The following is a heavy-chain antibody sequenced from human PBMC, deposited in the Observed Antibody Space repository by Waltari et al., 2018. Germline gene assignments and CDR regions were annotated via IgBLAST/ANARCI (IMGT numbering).Heavy chain of an antibody. J-gene: IGHJ4*02. Sequence: QQQLQESGPGLVKPSETLSLTCTVSGGSISSSNYYWGWIRQPPGKGLEWIGSIYYGGTTFYNPSLKSRVTISVDTSKNQFSVKRGSVTAADTAVYYWARTVGDPFPLDYGGQETLSPSPQ. V-gene: IGHV4-39*01. CDR3: ARTVGDPFPLDY. D-gene: IGHD4-17*01. CDR1: GGSISSSNYY. CDR2: IYYGGTT.